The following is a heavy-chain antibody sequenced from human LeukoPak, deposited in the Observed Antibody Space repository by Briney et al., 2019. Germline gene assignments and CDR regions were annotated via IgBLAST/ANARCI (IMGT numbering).Heavy chain of an antibody. Sequence: GVSLSLSCGVSGVTFSNYAMTWVRHAPGEGLEWVSSVRGRGASRYHADCVKGRLTLSRDNSKNTLYLQMNSLRAADTAVYHCAKCMVRGGISYYYYGLDVWGQGTTVPVSS. CDR3: AKCMVRGGISYYYYGLDV. CDR1: GVTFSNYA. D-gene: IGHD3-10*01. J-gene: IGHJ6*02. CDR2: VRGRGASR. V-gene: IGHV3-23*01.